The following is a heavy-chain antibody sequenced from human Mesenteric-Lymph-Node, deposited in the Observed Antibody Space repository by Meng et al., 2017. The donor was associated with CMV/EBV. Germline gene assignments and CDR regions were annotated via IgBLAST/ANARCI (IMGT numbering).Heavy chain of an antibody. CDR2: ISWNSGHI. V-gene: IGHV3-9*01. J-gene: IGHJ3*02. CDR3: VKDRDGYSYGAFDI. Sequence: GGSLRLSCKGSGYSFTSYWIGWVRQMPGKGLEWVSGISWNSGHIGYADSVKGRFTISRDNAKNSLYLQMKSPRAEDTALYYCVKDRDGYSYGAFDIWGQGTMVTVSS. CDR1: GYSFTSYW. D-gene: IGHD5-18*01.